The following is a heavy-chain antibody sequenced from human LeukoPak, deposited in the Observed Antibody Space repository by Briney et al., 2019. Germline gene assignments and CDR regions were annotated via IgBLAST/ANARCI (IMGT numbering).Heavy chain of an antibody. D-gene: IGHD3-3*01. Sequence: PSETLSLTCAVYGGSFSGYYWSWIRQPPGKGLEWIGEINHSGSTNYNPSLKSRVTTSVDTSKNQFSLKLSSVTAADTAVYYCARAGQGDFWSGLRYFDYWGQGTLVTVSS. CDR2: INHSGST. CDR1: GGSFSGYY. J-gene: IGHJ4*02. CDR3: ARAGQGDFWSGLRYFDY. V-gene: IGHV4-34*01.